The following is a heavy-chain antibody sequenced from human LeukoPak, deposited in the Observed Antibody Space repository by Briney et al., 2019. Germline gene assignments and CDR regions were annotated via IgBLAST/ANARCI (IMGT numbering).Heavy chain of an antibody. V-gene: IGHV3-23*01. CDR1: GFTFSSYA. J-gene: IGHJ4*02. Sequence: GGSLRLSCAASGFTFSSYAMRWVRQAPGKGLEGVSGISGSGGTTHYADSVKGRFTISRDNSKNTLFLQLNSLRAEDTAVYYCVKGGSGSSNDYWGQGTLVTVSS. D-gene: IGHD1-26*01. CDR2: ISGSGGTT. CDR3: VKGGSGSSNDY.